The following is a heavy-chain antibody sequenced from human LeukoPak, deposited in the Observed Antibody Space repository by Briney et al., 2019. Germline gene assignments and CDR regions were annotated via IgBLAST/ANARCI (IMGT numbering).Heavy chain of an antibody. D-gene: IGHD2-2*01. CDR1: GGTFISYA. CDR2: INPNGGDT. J-gene: IGHJ4*02. CDR3: ARVGFTTSWSNFDY. Sequence: ASVKVSCKASGGTFISYAISWVRQAPGQGLEWMGRINPNGGDTNYAQKFQGRVTMASDTSISTAYMELSSLISDDTAVYYCARVGFTTSWSNFDYWGQGTLVTVSS. V-gene: IGHV1-2*06.